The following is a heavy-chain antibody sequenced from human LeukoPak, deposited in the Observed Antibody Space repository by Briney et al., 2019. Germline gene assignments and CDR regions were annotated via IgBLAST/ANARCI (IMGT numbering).Heavy chain of an antibody. Sequence: GGSLRLSCAVSGLPFSHYDMNWVRQAPGKGLEWVSYISSSGSTIYYADSVKGRFTISRDNAKNSLYLQMNSLRAEDTAVYYCARAYSGSYEYYYYMDVWGKGTTVTISS. CDR3: ARAYSGSYEYYYYMDV. CDR2: ISSSGSTI. D-gene: IGHD1-26*01. J-gene: IGHJ6*03. CDR1: GLPFSHYD. V-gene: IGHV3-11*01.